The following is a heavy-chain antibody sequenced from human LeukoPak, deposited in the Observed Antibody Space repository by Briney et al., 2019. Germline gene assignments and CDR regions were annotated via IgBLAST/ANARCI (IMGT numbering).Heavy chain of an antibody. CDR3: AKDVSYGGYRAFDY. D-gene: IGHD4-23*01. CDR1: GFTFSSYV. J-gene: IGHJ4*01. CDR2: ISYDGSNK. V-gene: IGHV3-30*18. Sequence: GGSLRHSCAASGFTFSSYVMHCVRQAPGKGLEWVAVISYDGSNKYYADSVKGRFTISRDNDKNTLYLQMNSLRAEDTALYYCAKDVSYGGYRAFDYWGEG.